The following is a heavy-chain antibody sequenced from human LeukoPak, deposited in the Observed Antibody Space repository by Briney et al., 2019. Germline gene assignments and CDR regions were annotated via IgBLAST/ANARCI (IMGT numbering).Heavy chain of an antibody. CDR3: TRDQTPYY. CDR1: GFTFSRYW. J-gene: IGHJ4*02. CDR2: IRSKIYGGTP. V-gene: IGHV3-49*04. Sequence: GGSLRLSCAVSGFTFSRYWMNWVRQAPGKGLEWVGFIRSKIYGGTPEYAASVKGRFTISRDDSKGIAYLQMNSLKTEDTAVYYCTRDQTPYYWGQGTLVTVSS.